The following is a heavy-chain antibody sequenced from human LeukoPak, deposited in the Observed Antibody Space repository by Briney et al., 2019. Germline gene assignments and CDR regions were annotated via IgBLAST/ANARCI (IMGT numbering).Heavy chain of an antibody. J-gene: IGHJ2*01. CDR1: GFTFTSYG. V-gene: IGHV3-23*01. CDR3: AKDLSGYGPYWYFDL. D-gene: IGHD6-25*01. Sequence: GGSLRLSCAASGFTFTSYGMSWFRQAPGKGLEWVSSVTYSGGNTYYADSVKGRFTISRDNSKNTLYLQMNNLRAEDSAVYYCAKDLSGYGPYWYFDLWGRGTLVTVSS. CDR2: VTYSGGNT.